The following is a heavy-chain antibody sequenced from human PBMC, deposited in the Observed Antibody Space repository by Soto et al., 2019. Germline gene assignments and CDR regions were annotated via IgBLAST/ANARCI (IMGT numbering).Heavy chain of an antibody. V-gene: IGHV1-46*01. CDR3: ARPEAARRGGNYYYYSGMDV. CDR1: GYTFTSYY. D-gene: IGHD6-6*01. CDR2: INPSGGST. J-gene: IGHJ6*02. Sequence: ASVKVSCKASGYTFTSYYMHWVRQAPGQGLEWMGIINPSGGSTSYAQKFQGRVTMTRDTSTSTVYMELSSLRSEDTAVYYCARPEAARRGGNYYYYSGMDVWGQGTTVTVS.